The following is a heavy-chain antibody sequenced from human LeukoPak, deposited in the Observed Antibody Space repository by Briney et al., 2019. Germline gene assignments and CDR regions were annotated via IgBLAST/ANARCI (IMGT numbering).Heavy chain of an antibody. CDR3: ARLRPGASDYYMDV. V-gene: IGHV4-39*01. CDR2: IYYSGST. D-gene: IGHD2-2*01. J-gene: IGHJ6*03. Sequence: PSETLSLTCTVSGGSISSSSYYWGWIRQPPGKGLEWIGSIYYSGSTYYNPSLKSRVTISVDTSKNQFSLKLSSVTAADTAVYYCARLRPGASDYYMDVWGKGTTVTVSS. CDR1: GGSISSSSYY.